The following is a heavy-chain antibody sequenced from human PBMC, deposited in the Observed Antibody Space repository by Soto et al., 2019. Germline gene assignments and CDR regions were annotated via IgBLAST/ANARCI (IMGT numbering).Heavy chain of an antibody. J-gene: IGHJ4*02. CDR2: IYYSGST. CDR1: GGSISSGGYY. V-gene: IGHV4-31*03. Sequence: QVQLQESGPGLVKPSQTLSLTCTVSGGSISSGGYYWSWIRQHPGKGLEWIGYIYYSGSTYYNPSLKSRVTISVDTSKNHFSLKLSSVTAADTAVYYCAIRNGSGSYYVDYWGQGTLVTVSS. CDR3: AIRNGSGSYYVDY. D-gene: IGHD3-10*01.